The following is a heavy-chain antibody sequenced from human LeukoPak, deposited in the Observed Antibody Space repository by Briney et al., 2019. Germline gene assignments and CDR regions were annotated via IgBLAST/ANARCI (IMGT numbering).Heavy chain of an antibody. Sequence: PGGSLRLSCAASGFXFSSYAMHWVRQAPGKGLQWVEVISYDGSNKYYADSVKGRFTISRDNSKNTLYLQMNSLRAEDTAVYYCARDNPNSSGYCWGQGILVSVSS. J-gene: IGHJ4*02. CDR3: ARDNPNSSGYC. CDR2: ISYDGSNK. CDR1: GFXFSSYA. V-gene: IGHV3-30-3*01. D-gene: IGHD6-19*01.